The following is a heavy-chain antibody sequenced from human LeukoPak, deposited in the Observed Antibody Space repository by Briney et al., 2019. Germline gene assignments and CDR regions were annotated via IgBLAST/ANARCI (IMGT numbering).Heavy chain of an antibody. J-gene: IGHJ4*02. Sequence: GGSLRLSCAASGFTFSSYAMSWVRQAPGKGLEWVSTISGNGRSTYYGDSVKGRFTISRDNSKNTLSLQMNSLKAEDTDVYYCAKVYYVLLVYALGGSFDYWGRGTLVTVSS. CDR3: AKVYYVLLVYALGGSFDY. V-gene: IGHV3-23*01. D-gene: IGHD2-8*02. CDR1: GFTFSSYA. CDR2: ISGNGRST.